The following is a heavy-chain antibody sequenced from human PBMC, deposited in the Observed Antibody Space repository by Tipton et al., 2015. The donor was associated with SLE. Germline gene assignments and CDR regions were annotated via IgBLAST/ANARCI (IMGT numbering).Heavy chain of an antibody. V-gene: IGHV3-66*01. CDR1: GFTFDDYA. J-gene: IGHJ4*02. D-gene: IGHD3-16*01. CDR2: IYSGGST. Sequence: SLRLSCAASGFTFDDYAMHWVRQAPGKGLEWVSGIYSGGSTYYADSVKGRFTISRDNSKNTLYLQMNSLGAEDTAVYYCARELGGWGYFDYWGQGTLVTVSS. CDR3: ARELGGWGYFDY.